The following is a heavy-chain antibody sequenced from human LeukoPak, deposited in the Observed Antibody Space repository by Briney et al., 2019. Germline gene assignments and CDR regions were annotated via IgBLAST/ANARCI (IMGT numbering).Heavy chain of an antibody. CDR2: IYHSGST. D-gene: IGHD3-3*01. CDR3: ARSDLRFLEWLMFDY. V-gene: IGHV4-59*01. J-gene: IGHJ4*02. CDR1: GGSISSYY. Sequence: PSETLSLTCTVSGGSISSYYWSWIRQPPGKGLEWIGYIYHSGSTNYNPSLKSRVTISVDTSKNQFSLKLSSVTAADTAVYYCARSDLRFLEWLMFDYWGQGTLVTVSS.